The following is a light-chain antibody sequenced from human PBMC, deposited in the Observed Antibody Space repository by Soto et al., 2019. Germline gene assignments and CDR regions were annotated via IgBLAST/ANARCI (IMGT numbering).Light chain of an antibody. J-gene: IGKJ4*01. Sequence: EIVMTQSPATLSVSPGEGATLSCRASQSVSSNLAWYQQKPGQAPRLLIFGASTRATGIPARFSGSGSGAEFSLIISALQSEDFAIYYCQQYSNCPLTFGGGTKVGIK. CDR3: QQYSNCPLT. V-gene: IGKV3-15*01. CDR1: QSVSSN. CDR2: GAS.